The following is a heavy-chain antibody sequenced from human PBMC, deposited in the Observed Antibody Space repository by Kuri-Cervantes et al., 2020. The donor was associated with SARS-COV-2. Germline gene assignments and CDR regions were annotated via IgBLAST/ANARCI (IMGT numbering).Heavy chain of an antibody. CDR1: GFTFSSYG. D-gene: IGHD1-26*01. CDR2: IWYDGSNK. Sequence: GESLKISCAASGFTFSSYGMHWVRQAPGKGLEWVAVIWYDGSNKYYADSVKGRFTISRDNAKNTLSLHMNSLRVEDTAVYYCTTGSLDYWGQGTLVTVSS. J-gene: IGHJ4*02. CDR3: TTGSLDY. V-gene: IGHV3-33*03.